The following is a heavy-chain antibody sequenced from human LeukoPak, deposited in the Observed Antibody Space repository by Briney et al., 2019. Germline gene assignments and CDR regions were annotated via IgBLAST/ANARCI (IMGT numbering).Heavy chain of an antibody. D-gene: IGHD4-17*01. CDR2: INPVTGGT. CDR1: GYTSTGYY. J-gene: IGHJ4*02. Sequence: ASVKVSCKTSGYTSTGYYLHWVRQAPGQGLEWMGWINPVTGGTKYAQKFYAKITMTRDTSISTAFLEVTSLKSDDTAVYYCARVARSTNHLHFDYWGQGTLVTVSS. V-gene: IGHV1-2*02. CDR3: ARVARSTNHLHFDY.